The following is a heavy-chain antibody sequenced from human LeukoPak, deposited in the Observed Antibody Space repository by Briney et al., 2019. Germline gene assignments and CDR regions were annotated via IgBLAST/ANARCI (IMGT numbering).Heavy chain of an antibody. CDR2: INWNGGRK. J-gene: IGHJ4*02. V-gene: IGHV3-20*04. D-gene: IGHD3-22*01. CDR3: ARNFGGGDSSGPYF. CDR1: GFTFSSYE. Sequence: GGSLRLSCAASGFTFSSYEMNWVRQAPGKGLEWVSGINWNGGRKGYADSVKGRFTISRDNAKNSLYLQMNSLRAEDTAIYYCARNFGGGDSSGPYFWGQGTLVTVSS.